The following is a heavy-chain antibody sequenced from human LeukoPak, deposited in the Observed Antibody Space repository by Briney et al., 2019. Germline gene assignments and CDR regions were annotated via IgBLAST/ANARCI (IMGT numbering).Heavy chain of an antibody. D-gene: IGHD6-25*01. CDR3: ARDRGVSGADAFDI. CDR2: IGAYNDNT. CDR1: GYIFTSYG. Sequence: ASVKVSCKASGYIFTSYGISWVRQAPGQGLEWMGWIGAYNDNTNYAQKFQGRVTMTTDTSTSTAYMELRSLRSDDTAVYYCARDRGVSGADAFDIWGQGTMVTVSS. V-gene: IGHV1-18*01. J-gene: IGHJ3*02.